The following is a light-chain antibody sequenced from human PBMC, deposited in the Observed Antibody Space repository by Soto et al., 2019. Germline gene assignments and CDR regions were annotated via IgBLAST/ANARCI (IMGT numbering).Light chain of an antibody. CDR2: EDN. V-gene: IGLV6-57*01. CDR1: SGNIASNN. J-gene: IGLJ3*02. CDR3: QSYGSSNQV. Sequence: NFMLTQPHSVSGSPGKTVTISCTRSSGNIASNNVQWYHQRPGSSPTTVIYEDNQRPSGVPDRFSGSIDTSSNSAPLTTSGLKTEDEADYCCQSYGSSNQVFGGGTKLTVL.